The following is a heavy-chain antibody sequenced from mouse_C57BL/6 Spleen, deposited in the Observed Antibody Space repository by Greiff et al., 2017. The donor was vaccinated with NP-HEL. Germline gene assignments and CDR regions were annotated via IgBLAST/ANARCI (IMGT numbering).Heavy chain of an antibody. CDR3: VRGNYGSFYYYAMDY. CDR1: GFTFNTYA. Sequence: EVKVVESGGGLVQPKGSLKLSCAASGFTFNTYAMHWVRQAPGKGLEWVARIRSKSSNYATYYVDSVQDRFTISRDDSQSMLYLQMNNLKTEDTAMYYCVRGNYGSFYYYAMDYWGQGTSVTVSS. CDR2: IRSKSSNYAT. D-gene: IGHD1-1*01. J-gene: IGHJ4*01. V-gene: IGHV10-3*01.